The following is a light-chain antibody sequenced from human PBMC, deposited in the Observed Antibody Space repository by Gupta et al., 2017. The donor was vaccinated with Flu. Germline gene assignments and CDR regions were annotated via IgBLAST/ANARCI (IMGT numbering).Light chain of an antibody. J-gene: IGKJ1*01. Sequence: PVTLSVSPAERAALSCRAGQSVSTYLARYQRRPGQAPRLLIYGASTRATGLPARVSGSGSGTECTLTISSLQSEDCAIYFCQQYKIGAGTFGQGTKVEIK. CDR1: QSVSTY. CDR2: GAS. CDR3: QQYKIGAGT. V-gene: IGKV3-15*01.